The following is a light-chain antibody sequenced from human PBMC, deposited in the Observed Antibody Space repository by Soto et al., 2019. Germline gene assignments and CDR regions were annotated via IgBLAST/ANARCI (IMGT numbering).Light chain of an antibody. V-gene: IGKV3-15*01. J-gene: IGKJ4*01. CDR3: QQYSHWPLT. CDR2: GAS. Sequence: VLLESGGTLSINKGESATLSCRASQSVRSSFLAWYKQKPGQAPILLSYGASTRATGIPVRFSGSGSGTEFTLTINFLQSEEFAVYYFQQYSHWPLTFARGTKADI. CDR1: QSVRSSF.